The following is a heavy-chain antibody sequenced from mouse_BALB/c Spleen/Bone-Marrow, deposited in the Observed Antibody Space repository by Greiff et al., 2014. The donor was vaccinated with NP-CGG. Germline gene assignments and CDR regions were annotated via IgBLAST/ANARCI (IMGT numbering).Heavy chain of an antibody. V-gene: IGHV5-12*02. CDR1: GFSFSDYY. J-gene: IGHJ2*01. D-gene: IGHD1-1*01. CDR3: ARLGDYSYFDY. CDR2: ISDSGGST. Sequence: EVQLVESGGGIVQPGGSLKLSCVISGFSFSDYYMYWVRQTPEKRLEWVAYISDSGGSTYYPDTVKGRFTIPRDNAKNTLYLQMSRLKSEDTAMYYCARLGDYSYFDYWGQGTTLTVSS.